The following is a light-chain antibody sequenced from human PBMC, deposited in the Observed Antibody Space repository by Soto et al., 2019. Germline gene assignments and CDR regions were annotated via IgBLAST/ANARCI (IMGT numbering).Light chain of an antibody. J-gene: IGLJ1*01. Sequence: QSVLTQPVSVSGSPGQSITISCTGTSSDVGGYKFVSWYQQHPGKASKLMIYEVSNRPSGVSSRFSGSKSGNTASLTISGLQAEDEADYYCGSYTGSIYVFGTGTKVTVL. CDR2: EVS. CDR1: SSDVGGYKF. V-gene: IGLV2-14*01. CDR3: GSYTGSIYV.